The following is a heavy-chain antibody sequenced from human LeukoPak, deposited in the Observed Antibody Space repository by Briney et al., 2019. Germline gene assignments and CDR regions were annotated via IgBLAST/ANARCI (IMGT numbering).Heavy chain of an antibody. V-gene: IGHV1-2*02. CDR1: GYTFNDYY. Sequence: ASVKVSCKTSGYTFNDYYVHWVRQAPGQGLEWMGWINPNSGRTNYAPKFQGRVTLTTDTSISTAYMELSGLISGDTALYYCARDSSDVLTGHYHFWGQGTLVTVSS. D-gene: IGHD3-9*01. CDR2: INPNSGRT. J-gene: IGHJ4*01. CDR3: ARDSSDVLTGHYHF.